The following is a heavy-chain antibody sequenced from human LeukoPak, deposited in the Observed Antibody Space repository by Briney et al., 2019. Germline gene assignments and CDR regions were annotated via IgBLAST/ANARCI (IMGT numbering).Heavy chain of an antibody. D-gene: IGHD5-12*01. V-gene: IGHV3-21*01. J-gene: IGHJ3*02. CDR2: ISSSSSYI. CDR3: ARGRGYSGYDAFDI. CDR1: GFTFSSYS. Sequence: GGSLRLSCAASGFTFSSYSMSWVRQAPGKGLEWVSSISSSSSYIYYADSVKGRFTISRDNAKDSLYLQMNSLRAEDTAVYYCARGRGYSGYDAFDIWGQGTMVTVSS.